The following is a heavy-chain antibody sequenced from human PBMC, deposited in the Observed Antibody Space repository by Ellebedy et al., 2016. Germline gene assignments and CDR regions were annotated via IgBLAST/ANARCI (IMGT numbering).Heavy chain of an antibody. J-gene: IGHJ4*02. CDR3: ARGNTIPGPEPLDY. CDR1: GFAFSRYW. D-gene: IGHD1-14*01. CDR2: LYAGGTI. Sequence: GESLKISCEASGFAFSRYWMSWVRQAPGKGLEWVSVLYAGGTIHYADSVKGRFTISSDNSKKTLYLQMNSLRAEDTAVYYCARGNTIPGPEPLDYWGQGTLITVSS. V-gene: IGHV3-66*01.